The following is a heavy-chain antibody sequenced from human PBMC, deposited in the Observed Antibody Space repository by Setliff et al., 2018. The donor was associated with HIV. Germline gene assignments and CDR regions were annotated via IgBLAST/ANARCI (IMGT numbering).Heavy chain of an antibody. V-gene: IGHV7-4-1*02. D-gene: IGHD6-19*01. CDR1: GYSFTSSA. J-gene: IGHJ6*02. Sequence: ASVKVSCKASGYSFTSSAMNWVRQAPGQGLEWMGWINTNTGNPTYAQGLTGRFVFSLDTSVNTAYLQVSSLETEDTAVYYCARDLPLPGIAVAASMGRDYYYSMDVWGQGTTVTVSS. CDR2: INTNTGNP. CDR3: ARDLPLPGIAVAASMGRDYYYSMDV.